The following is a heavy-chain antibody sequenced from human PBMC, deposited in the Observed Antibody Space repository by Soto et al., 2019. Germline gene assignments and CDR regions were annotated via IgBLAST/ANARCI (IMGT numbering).Heavy chain of an antibody. CDR1: GFTFSSYG. CDR3: ARDGSPGVVRGPRSGYYYYYMDV. J-gene: IGHJ6*03. D-gene: IGHD3-10*01. CDR2: IWYDGSNK. Sequence: GGSLRLSCAASGFTFSSYGMHWVRQAPGKGLEWVAVIWYDGSNKYYADSVKGRFTISRDNSKNTLYLQMNSLRAEDTAVYYCARDGSPGVVRGPRSGYYYYYMDVWGKGTTVTVSS. V-gene: IGHV3-33*01.